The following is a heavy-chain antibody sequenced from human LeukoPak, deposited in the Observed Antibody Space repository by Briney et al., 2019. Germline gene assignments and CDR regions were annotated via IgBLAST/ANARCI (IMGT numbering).Heavy chain of an antibody. CDR3: ASSGSYRFDY. CDR2: ITASGTAM. J-gene: IGHJ4*02. D-gene: IGHD1-26*01. Sequence: GGSLRLSCAASEITFSSYSMNWVRQDPGKGLEWVSHITASGTAMFYADSVKGRFTISRDNAKNSLYLQMNSLRDEDTAVYYCASSGSYRFDYWGQGTLFTVSS. V-gene: IGHV3-48*02. CDR1: EITFSSYS.